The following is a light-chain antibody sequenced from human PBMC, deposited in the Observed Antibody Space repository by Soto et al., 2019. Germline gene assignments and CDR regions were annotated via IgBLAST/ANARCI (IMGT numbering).Light chain of an antibody. V-gene: IGKV3-11*01. Sequence: EIVLTQSPATLSLSPGDRATLSCRASQSVTSALAWLQQKPGQAPRLLIYDVSRRATGIPARFSGSGSGTDFTLTINSLEPEDFAVYYCQQRTTWPTFGGGTKVEIK. CDR2: DVS. CDR3: QQRTTWPT. CDR1: QSVTSA. J-gene: IGKJ4*01.